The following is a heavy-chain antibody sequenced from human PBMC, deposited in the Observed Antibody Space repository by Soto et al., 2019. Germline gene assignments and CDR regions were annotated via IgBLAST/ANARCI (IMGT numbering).Heavy chain of an antibody. D-gene: IGHD3-22*01. J-gene: IGHJ4*02. CDR1: AGSISSYY. CDR3: AISSGYFSLFDY. CDR2: IYYSGST. V-gene: IGHV4-59*01. Sequence: PSETLSLTSSVSAGSISSYYWLWFRTPPGMGLDWIGYIYYSGSTNYNPSLKSRVTISVATSKNQFSLKLSSVTAAETAVYYCAISSGYFSLFDYWGQGTLVTVS.